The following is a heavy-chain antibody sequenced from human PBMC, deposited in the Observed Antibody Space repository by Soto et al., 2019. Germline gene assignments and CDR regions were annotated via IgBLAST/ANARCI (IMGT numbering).Heavy chain of an antibody. Sequence: PGGSLRLSCAASGFTFSSFGMHWVRQAPGKGLEWVAVIWYDGSNKYYADSVKGRFTISRDNSKNTLYLQMNSLRVEDTAVYYCARENSEYRTSSAFAPWGGEPLVTSSS. J-gene: IGHJ5*02. CDR3: ARENSEYRTSSAFAP. V-gene: IGHV3-33*01. D-gene: IGHD2-2*01. CDR2: IWYDGSNK. CDR1: GFTFSSFG.